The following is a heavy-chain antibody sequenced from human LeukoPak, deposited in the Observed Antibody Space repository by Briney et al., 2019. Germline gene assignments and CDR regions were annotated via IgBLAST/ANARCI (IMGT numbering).Heavy chain of an antibody. D-gene: IGHD6-19*01. J-gene: IGHJ3*02. CDR2: ISGSGGST. CDR3: AKDRRIAVAGRGYAFDI. CDR1: GFTFSSYG. V-gene: IGHV3-23*01. Sequence: GGSLRLSCAASGFTFSSYGMHWVRQAPGKGLEWVSAISGSGGSTYYADSVKGRFTISRDNSKNTLYLQMNSLRAEDTAVYYCAKDRRIAVAGRGYAFDIWGQGTMVTVSS.